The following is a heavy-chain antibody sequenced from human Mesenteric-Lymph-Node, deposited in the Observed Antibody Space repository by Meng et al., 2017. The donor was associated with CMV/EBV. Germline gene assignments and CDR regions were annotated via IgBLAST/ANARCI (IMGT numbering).Heavy chain of an antibody. Sequence: ASVKVSCKASGYSFGDYFMHWVRQAPGQGLEWMAWINPKSGTTKYAQKFQGRVTVTRDTSITTAYMEVSRLTSDDTALYYCARGLHTGWSDPLGQGTLVTVSS. V-gene: IGHV1-2*02. D-gene: IGHD3-10*01. CDR3: ARGLHTGWSDP. CDR1: GYSFGDYF. J-gene: IGHJ5*02. CDR2: INPKSGTT.